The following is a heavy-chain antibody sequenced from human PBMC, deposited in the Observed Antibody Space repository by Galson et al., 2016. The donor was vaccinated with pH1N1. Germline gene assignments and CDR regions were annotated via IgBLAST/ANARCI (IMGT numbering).Heavy chain of an antibody. D-gene: IGHD5-24*01. J-gene: IGHJ3*01. CDR1: GLTFGRSG. CDR3: TRDTGNYPDDAFDV. V-gene: IGHV3-33*08. Sequence: SLRLSCAASGLTFGRSGFHWVRQAPGKGLEWVAVIWHDGGKRFYADSVKGRFTISRDSSQNTVYLQMKSLRAEDTAIYYCTRDTGNYPDDAFDVWGQGTVVTVSS. CDR2: IWHDGGKR.